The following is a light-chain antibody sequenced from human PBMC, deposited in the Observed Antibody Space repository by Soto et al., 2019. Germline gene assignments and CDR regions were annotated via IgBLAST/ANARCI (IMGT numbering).Light chain of an antibody. Sequence: QSVLTQPPSASGAPGQRVTISCTGTSSDVGDYNSVSWYQQHPGKAPKVMIYEVSNRPSGVSNRFSGSKSGNTASLTISGLQAEDEADYYCTSYTSSSTHYVFGTGTKVTVL. CDR2: EVS. CDR1: SSDVGDYNS. J-gene: IGLJ1*01. V-gene: IGLV2-14*01. CDR3: TSYTSSSTHYV.